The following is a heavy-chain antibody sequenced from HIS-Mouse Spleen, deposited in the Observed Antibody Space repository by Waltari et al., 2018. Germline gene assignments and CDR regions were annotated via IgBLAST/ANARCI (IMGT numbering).Heavy chain of an antibody. Sequence: EVQLVESGGGLIQPGGSLRLSCAASGFTVSSNYMSWVRQAPGKGLELVSVNDSGGRTYYADSGKGRFTISRDNSKNTLYLQMNSLRAEDTAVYYCARDTVIAARSYGMDVWGQGTTVTVSS. D-gene: IGHD6-6*01. CDR2: NDSGGRT. CDR1: GFTVSSNY. CDR3: ARDTVIAARSYGMDV. J-gene: IGHJ6*02. V-gene: IGHV3-53*01.